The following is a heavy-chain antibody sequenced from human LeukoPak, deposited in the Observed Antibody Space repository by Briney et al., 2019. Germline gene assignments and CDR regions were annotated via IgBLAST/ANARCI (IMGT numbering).Heavy chain of an antibody. CDR3: ATTRDHSSGWFSVFDY. CDR2: IYYSGST. Sequence: SETLSLTCTVSGGSISSYYWSWIRQPPGKGLEWIGYIYYSGSTNYNPSLKSRVTISVDTSKNQFSLKLSSVTAADTAVYYCATTRDHSSGWFSVFDYWGQGTLVTASS. J-gene: IGHJ4*02. D-gene: IGHD6-19*01. CDR1: GGSISSYY. V-gene: IGHV4-59*01.